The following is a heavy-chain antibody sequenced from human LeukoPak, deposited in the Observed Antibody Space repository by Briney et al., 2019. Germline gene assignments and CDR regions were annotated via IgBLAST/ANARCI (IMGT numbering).Heavy chain of an antibody. J-gene: IGHJ4*02. CDR1: GGSISSSSDY. V-gene: IGHV4-39*07. Sequence: SETLSLTCTVSGGSISSSSDYWGWIRQPPGKGLEWIGSIYYSGSTYYNPSLKSRVTISVDTSKNQFSLKLSSVTAADTAVYYCARRIVVVTRDYFDYWGQGTLVTVSS. D-gene: IGHD2-21*02. CDR3: ARRIVVVTRDYFDY. CDR2: IYYSGST.